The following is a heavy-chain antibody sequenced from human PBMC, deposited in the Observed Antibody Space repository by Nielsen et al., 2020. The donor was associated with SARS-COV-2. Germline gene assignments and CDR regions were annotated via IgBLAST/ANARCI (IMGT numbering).Heavy chain of an antibody. CDR2: VSHSGSI. CDR1: GGSVSSNDW. CDR3: ARGDLVVVPSPILGLGPFFYYFYLDV. Sequence: SETLSLTCAVSGGSVSSNDWWTWVRQSPGKGLEWIGEVSHSGSINYNPSLQSRVTLSMDKSKRQFSMRLTSVSAADKAVYFCARGDLVVVPSPILGLGPFFYYFYLDVWGKGTTVIVSS. J-gene: IGHJ6*03. D-gene: IGHD2-2*01. V-gene: IGHV4-4*02.